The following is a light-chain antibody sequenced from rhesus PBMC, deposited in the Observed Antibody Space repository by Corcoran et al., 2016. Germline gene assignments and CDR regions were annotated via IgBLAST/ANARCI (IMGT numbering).Light chain of an antibody. CDR2: EAS. CDR3: QHYYSTPFT. J-gene: IGKJ3*01. Sequence: DIQMTQSPSSLSASVGDRVTITCRASQGITNDLAWYQQKPGETLKPLIYEASSLQSWIPSRFSGSGSGTDFTLTISSMQSEDFATYYCQHYYSTPFTFGPGTKLDIK. CDR1: QGITND. V-gene: IGKV1-25*01.